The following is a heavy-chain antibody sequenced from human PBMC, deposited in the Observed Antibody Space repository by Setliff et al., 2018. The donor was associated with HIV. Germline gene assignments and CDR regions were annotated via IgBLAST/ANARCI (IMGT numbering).Heavy chain of an antibody. CDR1: GGSISRSNW. D-gene: IGHD2-15*01. V-gene: IGHV4-4*02. CDR2: IYHSGST. CDR3: ARSKKRVDYYYYYYDMDV. Sequence: SETLSLTCTVSGGSISRSNWWSWVRQPPGKGLEWIGEIYHSGSTNYNPSLKRRVTISVDKSKNKFSLKLSSVTAADTAVYYCARSKKRVDYYYYYYDMDVWGKGTTVTVSS. J-gene: IGHJ6*03.